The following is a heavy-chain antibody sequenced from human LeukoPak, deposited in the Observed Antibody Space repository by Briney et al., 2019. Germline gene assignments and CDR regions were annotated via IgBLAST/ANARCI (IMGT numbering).Heavy chain of an antibody. J-gene: IGHJ4*02. CDR1: GFTFSSYA. CDR2: ISSSSSYI. D-gene: IGHD2-15*01. V-gene: IGHV3-21*04. Sequence: GGSLRLSCAASGFTFSSYAMNWVRQAPGKGLEWVSSISSSSSYIYYADSVKGRFTISRDNAKNSLYLQMNSLRAEDTALYYCAKSGEVVVAASLDHWGQGTLVTVSS. CDR3: AKSGEVVVAASLDH.